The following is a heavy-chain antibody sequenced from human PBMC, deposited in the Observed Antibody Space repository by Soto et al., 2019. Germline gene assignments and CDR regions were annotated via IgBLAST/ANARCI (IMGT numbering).Heavy chain of an antibody. J-gene: IGHJ6*03. CDR1: GYTFTSYD. V-gene: IGHV1-8*01. D-gene: IGHD2-2*01. Sequence: ASVKVSCKASGYTFTSYDINWVRQATGQGLEWMGWMNPNSGNTGYAQKFQGRVTMTRNTSISTAYMELSSLRSEDTAVYYCARGADIVVVPAPYYSYYIAVSRKGPTVTVSS. CDR3: ARGADIVVVPAPYYSYYIAV. CDR2: MNPNSGNT.